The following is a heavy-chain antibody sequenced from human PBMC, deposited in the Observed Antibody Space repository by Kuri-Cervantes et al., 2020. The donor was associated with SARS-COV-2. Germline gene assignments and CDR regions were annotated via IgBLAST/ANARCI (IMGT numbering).Heavy chain of an antibody. J-gene: IGHJ6*02. CDR2: INAYNGDT. CDR3: ARVYSSSSFGRRTDYYYYGMDV. Sequence: ASVKVCCKTSGYTFTSYGINWVRQAPGQGLEWMGWINAYNGDTNHAQKFQGRLTMTRDTSTSTTYMELRSLRSDDTAVHYCARVYSSSSFGRRTDYYYYGMDVWGQGTTVTVSS. D-gene: IGHD6-6*01. V-gene: IGHV1-18*04. CDR1: GYTFTSYG.